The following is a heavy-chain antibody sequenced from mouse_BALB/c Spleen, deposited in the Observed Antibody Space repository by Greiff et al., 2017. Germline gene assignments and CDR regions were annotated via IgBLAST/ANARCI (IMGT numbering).Heavy chain of an antibody. J-gene: IGHJ4*01. CDR1: GFAFSSYD. CDR2: ISSGGGST. CDR3: ARHMYDSYYAMYY. V-gene: IGHV5-12-1*01. Sequence: EVKLVESGGGLVKPGGSLKLSCAASGFAFSSYDMSWVRQTPEKRLEWVAYISSGGGSTYYPDTVKGRFTISRDNAKNTLYLQMSSLKSEDTAMYYCARHMYDSYYAMYYRGQGTSDTVSS. D-gene: IGHD2-4*01.